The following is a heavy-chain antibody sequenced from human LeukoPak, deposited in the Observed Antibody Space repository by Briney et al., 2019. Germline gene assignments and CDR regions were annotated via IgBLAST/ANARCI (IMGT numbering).Heavy chain of an antibody. J-gene: IGHJ4*02. D-gene: IGHD1-26*01. Sequence: GGALRLSCVPSGFTFSSYAMTWVRQAPGKGLEWVSDIGDGGGSTYYADSVKGRFTISRDNSKNTLYLQMNSLRAEDTAVYCCARDWSCDYWGQGTLVTVSS. CDR3: ARDWSCDY. CDR2: IGDGGGST. CDR1: GFTFSSYA. V-gene: IGHV3-23*01.